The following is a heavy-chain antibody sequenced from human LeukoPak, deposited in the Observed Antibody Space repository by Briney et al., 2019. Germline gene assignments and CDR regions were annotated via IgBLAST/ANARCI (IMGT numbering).Heavy chain of an antibody. CDR1: GYRFTNYW. Sequence: GESLKISCKGSGYRFTNYWIGWVRQMPGKGLEWMGIIYPGDSDTRYSPSFQGQGTISADKSISTAYLQWYSLKASDTAIYYCARLTQYCTGGTCYGGWFDPWSQGILVTVSS. CDR2: IYPGDSDT. V-gene: IGHV5-51*01. D-gene: IGHD2-15*01. J-gene: IGHJ5*02. CDR3: ARLTQYCTGGTCYGGWFDP.